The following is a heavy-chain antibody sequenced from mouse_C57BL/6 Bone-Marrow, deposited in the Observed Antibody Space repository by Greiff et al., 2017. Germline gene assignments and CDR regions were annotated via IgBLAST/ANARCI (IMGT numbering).Heavy chain of an antibody. V-gene: IGHV5-2*01. Sequence: EVKLVESGGGLVQPGESLKLSCESNEYEFPSHDMSWVRKTPEKRLELVAAINSDGGSTSYPDTIERRFIISRDNTKKSLYLQMSSLRSEYTAVYYGARGGVKDAIDYWGQGTSVTVSS. CDR3: ARGGVKDAIDY. CDR1: EYEFPSHD. D-gene: IGHD1-3*01. J-gene: IGHJ4*01. CDR2: INSDGGST.